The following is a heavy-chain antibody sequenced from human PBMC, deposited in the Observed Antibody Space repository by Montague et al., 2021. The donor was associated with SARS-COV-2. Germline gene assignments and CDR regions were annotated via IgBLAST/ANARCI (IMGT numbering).Heavy chain of an antibody. CDR1: GFTFSSYD. D-gene: IGHD3-10*01. CDR3: ARGETYYYGSGSYFNLRYYYVMDV. V-gene: IGHV3-13*04. CDR2: IGTAGDT. Sequence: SLRLSCAASGFTFSSYDMHWVRQATGKGLEWVSAIGTAGDTYYPGSVKGRFTISRENAKNSLYLQMNSLRAGDTAVYYCARGETYYYGSGSYFNLRYYYVMDVWGQGTTDTVSS. J-gene: IGHJ6*02.